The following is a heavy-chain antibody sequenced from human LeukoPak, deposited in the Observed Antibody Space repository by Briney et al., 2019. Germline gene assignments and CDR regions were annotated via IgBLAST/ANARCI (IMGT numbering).Heavy chain of an antibody. Sequence: PGGSLRLSCTASGFTFSSYSMNWVRQAPGKGLGWVSSISSSSTYIYYADSVKGRFTISRDNATNTLYLQMSSLRVEDTAVYYCARLSGNYQNYFDFWSQGTLVTVSS. V-gene: IGHV3-21*01. CDR3: ARLSGNYQNYFDF. CDR2: ISSSSTYI. CDR1: GFTFSSYS. D-gene: IGHD1-26*01. J-gene: IGHJ4*02.